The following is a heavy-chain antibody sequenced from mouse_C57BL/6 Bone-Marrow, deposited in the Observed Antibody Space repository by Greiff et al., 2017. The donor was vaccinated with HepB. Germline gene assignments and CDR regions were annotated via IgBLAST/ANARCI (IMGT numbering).Heavy chain of an antibody. CDR1: GYTCTYYE. D-gene: IGHD2-12*01. J-gene: IGHJ3*01. V-gene: IGHV1-15*01. CDR2: IDPETGGT. CDR3: DSAWFAY. Sequence: GAHLLRTVASVTRAGKASGYTCTYYEMHWVKQTPVHGLEWIGAIDPETGGTAYNQKFKGKAILTADKSSSTAYMELRSLTSEDSAVYYCDSAWFAYWGQGTLVTVSA.